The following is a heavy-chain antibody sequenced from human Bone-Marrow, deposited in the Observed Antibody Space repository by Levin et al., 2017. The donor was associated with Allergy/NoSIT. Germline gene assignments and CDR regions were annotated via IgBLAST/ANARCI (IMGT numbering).Heavy chain of an antibody. D-gene: IGHD6-13*01. CDR1: GVSVSSSH. V-gene: IGHV4-59*02. CDR2: ISYVGKT. Sequence: SQTLSLTCTVSGVSVSSSHWAWIRQAPGKGLEFIGYISYVGKTKYNPSLKSRVTISVDKSRDQFSLKLTSVTAADTAVYYCARGIIASAGAFYFDYWGQGAPVTVSS. J-gene: IGHJ4*02. CDR3: ARGIIASAGAFYFDY.